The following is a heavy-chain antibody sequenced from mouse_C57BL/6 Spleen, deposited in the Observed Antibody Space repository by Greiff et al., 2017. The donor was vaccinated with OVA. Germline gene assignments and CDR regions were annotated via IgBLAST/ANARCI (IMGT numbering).Heavy chain of an antibody. J-gene: IGHJ2*01. CDR1: GYTFTSYW. Sequence: QVQLQQPGAELVMPGASVKLSCKASGYTFTSYWMHWVKQRPGQGLEWIGGIDPSDSYTNYNQKFKGKSTLTVDKSSSTAYMQLSSLTSEDSAVYYCATYEYDLYYFDDWGQGTTLTVSS. CDR2: IDPSDSYT. D-gene: IGHD2-4*01. V-gene: IGHV1-69*01. CDR3: ATYEYDLYYFDD.